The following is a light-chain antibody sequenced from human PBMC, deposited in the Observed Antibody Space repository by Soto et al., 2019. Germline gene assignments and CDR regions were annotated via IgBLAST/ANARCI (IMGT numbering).Light chain of an antibody. Sequence: QSALTQPRSVSGSPGQSVTISCIGTSSDVGTYNYVSWYQQHPGKAPKLVIYDVTKRPSGVPDRFSGSKSGNTASLTISGLQAEDEADYYCCSYAGSSLWVFGGGTKLTVL. CDR1: SSDVGTYNY. J-gene: IGLJ3*02. CDR2: DVT. V-gene: IGLV2-11*01. CDR3: CSYAGSSLWV.